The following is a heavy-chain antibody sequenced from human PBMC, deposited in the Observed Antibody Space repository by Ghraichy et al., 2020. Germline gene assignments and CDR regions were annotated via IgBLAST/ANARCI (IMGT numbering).Heavy chain of an antibody. CDR2: IYYTGST. CDR1: GGSFSDYY. D-gene: IGHD3-3*01. CDR3: ARGRVPYY. Sequence: SQTRSLTCTVSGGSFSDYYWSWIRQPPGKGLEWIGSIYYTGSTGYTPSLKGRVTISLYTSENQFSLKLSSVAAADTAVYYCARGRVPYYWSQGTLVTVSS. J-gene: IGHJ4*02. V-gene: IGHV4-59*01.